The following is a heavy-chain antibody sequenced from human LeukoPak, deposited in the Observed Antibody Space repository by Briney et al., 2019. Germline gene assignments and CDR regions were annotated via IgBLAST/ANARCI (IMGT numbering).Heavy chain of an antibody. V-gene: IGHV3-21*01. CDR3: ARGTTYYDILTGLNWFDP. J-gene: IGHJ5*02. Sequence: GGSLRLSCAASGFTFSSYSMNWVRQAPGKGLEWVSSISSSSSYIYYADSVKGRFTISRDNAKNSLYLQMNSLRAEDTAVYYCARGTTYYDILTGLNWFDPWGQGTLVTVSS. D-gene: IGHD3-9*01. CDR1: GFTFSSYS. CDR2: ISSSSSYI.